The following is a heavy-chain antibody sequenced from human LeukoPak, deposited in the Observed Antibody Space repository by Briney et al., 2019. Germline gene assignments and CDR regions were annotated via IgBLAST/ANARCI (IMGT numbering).Heavy chain of an antibody. J-gene: IGHJ4*02. CDR3: ARDRSSSSCFDY. CDR2: IIPIFGTA. CDR1: GGTFSSYA. Sequence: SVKVSCKASGGTFSSYAISWVRQAPGQGLEWMGGIIPIFGTANYAQKFQGRVTITADESTSTAYMELSSLRSEDTAVYYCARDRSSSSCFDYWGQGTLLTVSS. D-gene: IGHD6-13*01. V-gene: IGHV1-69*01.